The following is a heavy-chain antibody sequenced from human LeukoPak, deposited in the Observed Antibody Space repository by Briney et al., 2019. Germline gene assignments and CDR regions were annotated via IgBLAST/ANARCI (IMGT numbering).Heavy chain of an antibody. Sequence: SETLSLTCTVSGGSITTYDWSWSWVRQPPGKGLEWIGRIYTSGSTNYNPSLKSRVTISVDTSKNQFSLKLSSVTAADTAVYYCARLKTGTIVWWGQGTLVTVSS. J-gene: IGHJ4*02. CDR3: ARLKTGTIVW. CDR1: GGSITTYD. V-gene: IGHV4-4*08. CDR2: IYTSGST. D-gene: IGHD1-7*01.